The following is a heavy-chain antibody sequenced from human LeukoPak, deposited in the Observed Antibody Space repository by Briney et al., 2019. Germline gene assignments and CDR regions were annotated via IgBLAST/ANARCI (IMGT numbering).Heavy chain of an antibody. J-gene: IGHJ5*02. V-gene: IGHV4-34*01. CDR2: INYSGST. D-gene: IGHD3-3*01. Sequence: SETLSLTCAVYGGSFSGYFWSWIRQSPGKGLEWIGEINYSGSTNYDPSLKSRVTISIDTSKNQFSLKLTSVTAADTAVYYCVRWQNGDFWSGYYNWFDPWGQGTLVTVSS. CDR1: GGSFSGYF. CDR3: VRWQNGDFWSGYYNWFDP.